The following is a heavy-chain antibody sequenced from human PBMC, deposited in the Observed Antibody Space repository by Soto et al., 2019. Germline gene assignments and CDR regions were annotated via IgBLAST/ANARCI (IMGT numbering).Heavy chain of an antibody. Sequence: EAQLLESGGGLVQPGGSLRLSCATSGLTFSVYGMSWVRQAPGKGLEWVSGISGSGDSTFYANSVKGRFTISRDNSKNTLYLQMNSLRAEDTAVYYCARDLSSGGTNACDIWGQGTVVTVSS. V-gene: IGHV3-23*01. CDR3: ARDLSSGGTNACDI. CDR1: GLTFSVYG. CDR2: ISGSGDST. J-gene: IGHJ3*02. D-gene: IGHD2-15*01.